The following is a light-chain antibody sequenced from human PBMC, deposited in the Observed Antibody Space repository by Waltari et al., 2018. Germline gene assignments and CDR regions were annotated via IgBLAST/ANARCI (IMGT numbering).Light chain of an antibody. Sequence: DIQMTQSPSSLSASVGDRVTITCRASQSISGYLNCYQQKPGKAPKVLIYATPSLQSGVPSRFSGSGSGTDFTLTITSLQPEDFATYYCQQSYRTPPLTFGGGTKVEIK. J-gene: IGKJ4*01. CDR1: QSISGY. CDR3: QQSYRTPPLT. V-gene: IGKV1-39*01. CDR2: ATP.